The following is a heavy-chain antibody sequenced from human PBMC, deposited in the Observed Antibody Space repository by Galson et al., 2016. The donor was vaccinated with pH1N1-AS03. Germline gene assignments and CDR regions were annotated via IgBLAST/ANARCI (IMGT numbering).Heavy chain of an antibody. CDR2: ISFDGNNR. V-gene: IGHV3-30*18. J-gene: IGHJ4*02. Sequence: SLRLSCAASGFIFTSYTMHWVRQAPGKGLEWVAVISFDGNNRYYMDSVKGQFSISRDDSKNTLYLQMNSLRAEDTAVYYCVKAAEFASTTYDVEYWGQGTLATATS. CDR1: GFIFTSYT. D-gene: IGHD5/OR15-5a*01. CDR3: VKAAEFASTTYDVEY.